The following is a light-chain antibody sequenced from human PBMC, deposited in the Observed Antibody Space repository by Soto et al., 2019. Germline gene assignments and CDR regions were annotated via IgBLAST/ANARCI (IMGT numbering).Light chain of an antibody. J-gene: IGLJ1*01. Sequence: VLTQPPSASGTPGQRVTISCSGSSSNIGSNYVYWYQQLPGTAPKLLIYRNNQRPSGVPDRFSGSKSGTSASLAISGLRSEDEADYYCAAWDDSLKGVFGTGTKVTVL. CDR1: SSNIGSNY. CDR2: RNN. CDR3: AAWDDSLKGV. V-gene: IGLV1-47*01.